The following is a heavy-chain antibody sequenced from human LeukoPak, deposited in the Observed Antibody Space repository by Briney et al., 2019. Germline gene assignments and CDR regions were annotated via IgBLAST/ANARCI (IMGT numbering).Heavy chain of an antibody. J-gene: IGHJ4*02. V-gene: IGHV4-59*01. D-gene: IGHD5-12*01. Sequence: SESLSLTCTVSGGSISANCWNWIRQPPGKGLEWIGYIQYTGIYNYHPSLKSGVTMSVDTFKKQVSLRLYSDTAADTCVNSCARADWDWKPRYSLWGQGTLVAVSS. CDR2: IQYTGIY. CDR3: ARADWDWKPRYSL. CDR1: GGSISANC.